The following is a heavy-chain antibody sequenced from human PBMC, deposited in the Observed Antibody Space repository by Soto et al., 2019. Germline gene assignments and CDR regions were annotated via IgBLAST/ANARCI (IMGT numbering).Heavy chain of an antibody. CDR2: ISVTGDT. CDR1: GFTFSSYA. V-gene: IGHV3-23*01. Sequence: HPGGSLRLSCAASGFTFSSYAMNWVRQVPGKGPEWVSHISVTGDTYYADSVKGRFTISRDNSKNTLFLQMNSLRAEDTAVYYCAKSLSMATSFDYWGQGTPVTVSS. D-gene: IGHD2-21*01. CDR3: AKSLSMATSFDY. J-gene: IGHJ4*02.